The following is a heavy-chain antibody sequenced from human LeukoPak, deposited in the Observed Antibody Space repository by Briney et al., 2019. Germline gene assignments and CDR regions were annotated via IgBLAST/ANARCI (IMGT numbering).Heavy chain of an antibody. CDR2: IYYSGST. V-gene: IGHV4-59*08. D-gene: IGHD2-2*01. J-gene: IGHJ4*02. CDR3: ARRRVVPAAPFDY. Sequence: SETLSLTCTVSGGSISSSYWTWLRQPPGKGLEWIGYIYYSGSTNYNPSLNSRVTISVDTSKNQFSLKLSSVTAADTAVYYCARRRVVPAAPFDYWGQGTLVTVSS. CDR1: GGSISSSY.